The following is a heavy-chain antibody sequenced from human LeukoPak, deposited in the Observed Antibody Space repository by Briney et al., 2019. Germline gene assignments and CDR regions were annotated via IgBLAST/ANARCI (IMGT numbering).Heavy chain of an antibody. CDR1: GFTFSSYW. V-gene: IGHV3-74*01. CDR3: ARAGGKDYSNGGHMGYYYYMGV. J-gene: IGHJ6*03. D-gene: IGHD4-11*01. CDR2: INSDGSST. Sequence: PGGSLRLSCAASGFTFSSYWMHWVRQAPGKGLVWVSRINSDGSSTSYADSVKGRFTISRDNAKNTLYLQMNSLRAEDTAVYYCARAGGKDYSNGGHMGYYYYMGVWGKGTTVTVSS.